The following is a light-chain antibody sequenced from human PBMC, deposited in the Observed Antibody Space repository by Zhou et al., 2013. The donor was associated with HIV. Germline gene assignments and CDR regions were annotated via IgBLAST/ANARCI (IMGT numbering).Light chain of an antibody. V-gene: IGKV1-27*01. Sequence: DIQMTQSPSSLSASVGDRVTITCRASQGISNYLAWYQQKPGKVPKLLIYASTLQSGVPSRFSGSGSGTDFTLTISSLQPEDVATYYCQKYSSVPIIFGQGTRLEIK. CDR3: QKYSSVPII. CDR2: AS. J-gene: IGKJ5*01. CDR1: QGISNY.